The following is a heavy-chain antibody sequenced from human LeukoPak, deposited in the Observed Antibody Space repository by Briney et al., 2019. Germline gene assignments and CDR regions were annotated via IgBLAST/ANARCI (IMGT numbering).Heavy chain of an antibody. V-gene: IGHV3-74*01. D-gene: IGHD3-22*01. J-gene: IGHJ4*02. CDR1: GFTFSSYW. Sequence: PGGSLRLSCAASGFTFSSYWMHWVRQAPGKGLVWVSRINGDESNTRYADSVKGRFTISRDNAKNSLYLQVNSLRAEDTAVYYCARGSWSNSDGSGSVDYWGQGTLVTVSS. CDR2: INGDESNT. CDR3: ARGSWSNSDGSGSVDY.